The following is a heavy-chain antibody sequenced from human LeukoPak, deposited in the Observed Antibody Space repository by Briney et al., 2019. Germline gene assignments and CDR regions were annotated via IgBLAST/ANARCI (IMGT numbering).Heavy chain of an antibody. CDR1: GFAFSNFA. CDR3: AKMEGQRLYDYCMDV. J-gene: IGHJ6*03. V-gene: IGHV3-23*01. Sequence: PGGSLRLSCAASGFAFSNFAMSWVRQAPGKGLEWVSAMGGSGYYTYYVESVKGRFTISRDNSKNTLYLHMNSLRADDTAVYYCAKMEGQRLYDYCMDVWGRGTTVTVSS. D-gene: IGHD3-3*01. CDR2: MGGSGYYT.